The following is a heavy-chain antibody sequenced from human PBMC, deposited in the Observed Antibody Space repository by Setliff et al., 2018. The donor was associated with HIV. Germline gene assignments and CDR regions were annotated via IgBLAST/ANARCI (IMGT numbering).Heavy chain of an antibody. CDR1: GGSASSGSYY. D-gene: IGHD5-12*01. V-gene: IGHV4-39*07. CDR2: ISYSGST. CDR3: ATLRWLRSKHSDY. Sequence: PSETLSLTCTVSGGSASSGSYYWGWIRQPPRKGLEWIGSISYSGSTYYNSSLKSRVTISVDTSKNQFSLNLRSVTAADTAVYYCATLRWLRSKHSDYWGQGILVTVSS. J-gene: IGHJ4*01.